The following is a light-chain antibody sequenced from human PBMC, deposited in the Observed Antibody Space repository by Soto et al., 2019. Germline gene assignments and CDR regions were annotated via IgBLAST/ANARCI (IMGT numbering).Light chain of an antibody. Sequence: EIVLTQSPVTLSLSPGERATLSSRASQSVSNYLSWYQQKPGQAPRLLMYDAFNRATGIPDRFSGSGSGTDFTLTISRLEPEDFAVYFCQQYDYLITFGQGTRLEIK. J-gene: IGKJ5*01. V-gene: IGKV3-11*01. CDR1: QSVSNY. CDR3: QQYDYLIT. CDR2: DAF.